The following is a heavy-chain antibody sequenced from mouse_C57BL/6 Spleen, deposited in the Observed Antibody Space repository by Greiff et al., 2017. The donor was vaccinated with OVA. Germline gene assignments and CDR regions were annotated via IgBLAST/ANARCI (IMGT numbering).Heavy chain of an antibody. D-gene: IGHD2-1*01. Sequence: VKLMESGAELVRPGASVTLSCKASGYTFTDYEMHWVKQTPVHGLEWIGAIDPETGGTAYNQKFKGKAILTADKSSSTAYMELRSLTSEDSAVYYCTRSPLYYGKGYYAMDYWGQGTSVTVSS. V-gene: IGHV1-15*01. CDR1: GYTFTDYE. J-gene: IGHJ4*01. CDR2: IDPETGGT. CDR3: TRSPLYYGKGYYAMDY.